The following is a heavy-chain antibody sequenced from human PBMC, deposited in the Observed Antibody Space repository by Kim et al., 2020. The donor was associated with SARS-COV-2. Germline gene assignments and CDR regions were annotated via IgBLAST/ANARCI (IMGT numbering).Heavy chain of an antibody. J-gene: IGHJ6*02. D-gene: IGHD2-2*01. Sequence: SPSFQGHVTISADKSISTAYLQWSSLKASDTAMYYCARRGGGVVPNYYYGMDVWGQGTTVTVSS. V-gene: IGHV5-10-1*01. CDR3: ARRGGGVVPNYYYGMDV.